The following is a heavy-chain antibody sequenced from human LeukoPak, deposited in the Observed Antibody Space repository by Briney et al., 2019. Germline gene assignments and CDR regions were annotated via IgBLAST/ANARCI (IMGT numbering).Heavy chain of an antibody. Sequence: ASVTVSCKASGYTFTSYGISWVRQAPGQGLEWMGWISAFNGNTNYAQKLQGRVTMTTDTSTSTAYMELRSLRSDDTAVYYCARDGNDFWSGYYYNWFDPWGQGTLVTVSS. V-gene: IGHV1-18*01. CDR3: ARDGNDFWSGYYYNWFDP. D-gene: IGHD3-3*01. CDR2: ISAFNGNT. J-gene: IGHJ5*02. CDR1: GYTFTSYG.